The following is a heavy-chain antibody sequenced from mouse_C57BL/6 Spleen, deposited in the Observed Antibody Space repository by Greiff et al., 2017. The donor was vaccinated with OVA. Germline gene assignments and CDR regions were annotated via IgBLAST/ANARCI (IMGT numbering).Heavy chain of an antibody. Sequence: VQLQQSGPELVKPGASVKISCKASGYAFSSSWMNWVKQRPGKGLEWIGRSYPGDGDTNYNGKFKGKATLTADKSSSTAYMQLSSLTSEDSAVYFCARPLLRDSAMDYWGQGTSVTVSS. CDR1: GYAFSSSW. CDR3: ARPLLRDSAMDY. CDR2: SYPGDGDT. J-gene: IGHJ4*01. V-gene: IGHV1-82*01. D-gene: IGHD2-10*01.